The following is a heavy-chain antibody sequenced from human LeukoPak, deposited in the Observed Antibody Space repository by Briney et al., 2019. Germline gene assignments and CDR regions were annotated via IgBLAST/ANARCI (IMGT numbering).Heavy chain of an antibody. D-gene: IGHD6-19*01. Sequence: GGSLRLSCAASGFTDYMTWVRQAPGKGLEWVSVIYSGGSTYYAASVKSRFSVSRDNSKNTVYLQMNSLRAEDTAVYYCAGVSFSSGWYRDYWGQGTLVTVSS. CDR1: GFTDY. V-gene: IGHV3-53*01. CDR3: AGVSFSSGWYRDY. J-gene: IGHJ4*02. CDR2: IYSGGST.